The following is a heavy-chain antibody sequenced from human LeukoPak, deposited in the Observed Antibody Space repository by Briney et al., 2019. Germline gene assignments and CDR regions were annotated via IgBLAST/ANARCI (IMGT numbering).Heavy chain of an antibody. Sequence: SGTLSLTCAVSGGSFSNENWWSWVRQPPGKGLEWIGEIHHRGGTNYNPSLRSRVTISIDTSKNQFSLKLTSVTAADTAVYYCATPNDAFNIWGQGTMVTVSS. CDR1: GGSFSNENW. V-gene: IGHV4-4*02. CDR2: IHHRGGT. J-gene: IGHJ3*02. CDR3: ATPNDAFNI.